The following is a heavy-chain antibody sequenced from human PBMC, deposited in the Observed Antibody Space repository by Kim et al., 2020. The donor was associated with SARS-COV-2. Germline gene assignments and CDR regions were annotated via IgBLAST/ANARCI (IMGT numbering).Heavy chain of an antibody. J-gene: IGHJ4*01. CDR3: TNARGLTGGASHY. CDR2: INGGDNST. D-gene: IGHD2-15*01. CDR1: GFIFTNYA. V-gene: IGHV3-23*01. Sequence: GGSLRLSCVASGFIFTNYAMTWVRQAPGKGLEWVSGINGGDNSTYYADSVKGRFTISRDNSKNTLFLQMNSLRVEDTAIYYCTNARGLTGGASHYWGQAT.